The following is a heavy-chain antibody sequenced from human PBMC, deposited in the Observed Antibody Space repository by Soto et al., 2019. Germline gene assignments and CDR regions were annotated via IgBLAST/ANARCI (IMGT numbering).Heavy chain of an antibody. Sequence: EVQLVESGGGLVKPGGSLRLSCAASGFTFYNSWMNWVRQAPGKGLEWVGRIKRNSEGGRTDYAAPGKGRFTISRDDSENMLYLQMNSLKTEDTAVYYCTTGSVEGVWGQGTTVSVSS. CDR1: GFTFYNSW. V-gene: IGHV3-15*07. J-gene: IGHJ6*02. D-gene: IGHD2-15*01. CDR2: IKRNSEGGRT. CDR3: TTGSVEGV.